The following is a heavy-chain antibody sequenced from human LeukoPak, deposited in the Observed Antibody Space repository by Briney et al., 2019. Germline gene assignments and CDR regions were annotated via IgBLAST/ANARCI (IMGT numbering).Heavy chain of an antibody. D-gene: IGHD4-17*01. Sequence: ASVKVSCKASGYTFTSYAMHWVRRAPGQRLEWMGWINAGNGNTKYSQKFQGRVTITRDTSASTAYMELSSLRSEDTAVYYCARAMIPHDYGDYYYFDYWGQGTLVTVSS. CDR3: ARAMIPHDYGDYYYFDY. CDR2: INAGNGNT. V-gene: IGHV1-3*01. J-gene: IGHJ4*02. CDR1: GYTFTSYA.